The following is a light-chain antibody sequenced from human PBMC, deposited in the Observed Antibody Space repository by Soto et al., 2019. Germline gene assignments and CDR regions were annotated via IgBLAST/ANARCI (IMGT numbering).Light chain of an antibody. V-gene: IGLV1-47*02. CDR1: SSNIGSNY. J-gene: IGLJ3*02. Sequence: QSVLTQPPSASGTPGQRVTISCSGSSSNIGSNYVYWYQQLPGTAPNLLIYSNNQRPSGVPDRFSGSKSGTSASLAIIGRLYEDEGDYYCSTWDDSLSGRVFGGGTKLTVL. CDR2: SNN. CDR3: STWDDSLSGRV.